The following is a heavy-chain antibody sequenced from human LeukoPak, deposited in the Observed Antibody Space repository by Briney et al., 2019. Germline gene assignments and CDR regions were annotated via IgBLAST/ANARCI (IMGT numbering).Heavy chain of an antibody. CDR3: ARMTTVTPSDY. CDR1: GFTFSSYE. CDR2: ISSSGSTI. V-gene: IGHV3-48*03. D-gene: IGHD4-17*01. J-gene: IGHJ4*02. Sequence: GGSLRLSCAASGFTFSSYEMNWVRQAPGKGLEWVSYISSSGSTIYYADSVKGRFTISRDNAKNSLYLQMSSLRAEDTAVYYCARMTTVTPSDYWGQGTLVTVSS.